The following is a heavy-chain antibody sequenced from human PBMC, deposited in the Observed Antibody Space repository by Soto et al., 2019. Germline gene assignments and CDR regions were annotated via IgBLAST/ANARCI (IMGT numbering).Heavy chain of an antibody. CDR1: GYTFTSYA. V-gene: IGHV1-3*01. CDR2: INAGNGNT. Sequence: ASVKVSCKASGYTFTSYAMHWVRQAPGQRLEWMGWINAGNGNTKYSQKFQGRVTITRDTSASTAYMELSSLRSEDTVVYYCAREELYYGHTVYWGQGTLVTGSS. CDR3: AREELYYGHTVY. J-gene: IGHJ4*02. D-gene: IGHD4-17*01.